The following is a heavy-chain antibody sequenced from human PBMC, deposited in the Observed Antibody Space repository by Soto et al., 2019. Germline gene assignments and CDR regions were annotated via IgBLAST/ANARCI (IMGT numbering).Heavy chain of an antibody. D-gene: IGHD2-2*01. Sequence: GASVMVSCKASGYTFTSDGISWVRQAPGQGLEWMGWISAYNGNTNYAQKLQGRVTMTTDTSTSKAYMELRSLRSDDTAVYYCARDQLHDFARRWFDPWGQGTLVPVSS. CDR2: ISAYNGNT. V-gene: IGHV1-18*04. CDR1: GYTFTSDG. CDR3: ARDQLHDFARRWFDP. J-gene: IGHJ5*02.